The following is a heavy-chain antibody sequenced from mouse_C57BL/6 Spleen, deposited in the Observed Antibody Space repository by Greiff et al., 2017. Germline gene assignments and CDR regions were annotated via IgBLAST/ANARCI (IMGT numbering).Heavy chain of an antibody. D-gene: IGHD4-1*01. CDR1: GYTFTSYW. J-gene: IGHJ4*01. Sequence: QVQLQQPGTELVKPGASVKLSCKASGYTFTSYWMHWVKQRPGQGLEWIGNINPSNGGTNYNEKFKSKATLTVDKSSSTAYMQLSSLTSEDSAVYYGARERLGGYYAMDYWGQGTSVTVSS. CDR3: ARERLGGYYAMDY. CDR2: INPSNGGT. V-gene: IGHV1-53*01.